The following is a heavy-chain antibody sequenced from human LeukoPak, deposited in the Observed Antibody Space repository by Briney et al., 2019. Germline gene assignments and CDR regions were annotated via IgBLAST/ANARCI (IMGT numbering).Heavy chain of an antibody. CDR2: INHSGST. V-gene: IGHV4-34*01. J-gene: IGHJ4*02. Sequence: SETLSLTCAVYGGSFSGYYRSWIRQPPGKGLEWIGEINHSGSTNYNPSLKSRVTISVDTSKNQFSLKLSSVTAADTAVYYCAREGRNDILTGYPRPLDYWGQGTLVTVSS. CDR3: AREGRNDILTGYPRPLDY. D-gene: IGHD3-9*01. CDR1: GGSFSGYY.